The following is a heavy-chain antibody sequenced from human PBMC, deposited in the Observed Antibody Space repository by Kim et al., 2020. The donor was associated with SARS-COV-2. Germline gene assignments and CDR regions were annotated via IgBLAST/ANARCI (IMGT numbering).Heavy chain of an antibody. V-gene: IGHV3-49*03. D-gene: IGHD5-12*01. Sequence: GGSLRLSCTASGFTFGDYAMSWFRQAPGKGLEWVGFIRSKAYGGTTEYAASVKGRFTISRDDSKSIAYLQMNSLKTEDTAVYYCTRVDDGSGYAWNPVWFDPWGQGTLVTVSS. CDR1: GFTFGDYA. CDR2: IRSKAYGGTT. J-gene: IGHJ5*02. CDR3: TRVDDGSGYAWNPVWFDP.